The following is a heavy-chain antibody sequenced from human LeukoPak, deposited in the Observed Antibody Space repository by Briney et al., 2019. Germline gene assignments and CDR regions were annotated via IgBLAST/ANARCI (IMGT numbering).Heavy chain of an antibody. CDR3: ARESSGYDYMAYYYYYMDV. CDR1: GFTFSSYA. CDR2: ISYDGSNK. Sequence: GRSLRLSCAASGFTFSSYAMHWVRQAPGKGLEWVAVISYDGSNKYYADSVKGRFTISRDNSKNTLYLQMNSLRAEDTAVYCCARESSGYDYMAYYYYYMDVWGKGTTVTVSS. J-gene: IGHJ6*03. D-gene: IGHD5-12*01. V-gene: IGHV3-30-3*01.